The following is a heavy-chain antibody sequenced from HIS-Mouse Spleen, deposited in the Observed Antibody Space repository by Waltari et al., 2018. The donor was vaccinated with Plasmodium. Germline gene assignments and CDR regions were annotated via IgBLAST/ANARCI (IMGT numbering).Heavy chain of an antibody. V-gene: IGHV3-7*04. CDR1: GFTFSRYW. D-gene: IGHD3-10*01. CDR2: IKQDGSEK. CDR3: ARARAPDY. Sequence: EVQLVESGGGLVQPGGYLGRSWAASGFTFSRYWRSWVRQAPGKGLEWVANIKQDGSEKYYVDSVKGRFTISRDNAKNSLYLQMNSLRAEDTAVYYCARARAPDYWGQGTLVTVSS. J-gene: IGHJ4*02.